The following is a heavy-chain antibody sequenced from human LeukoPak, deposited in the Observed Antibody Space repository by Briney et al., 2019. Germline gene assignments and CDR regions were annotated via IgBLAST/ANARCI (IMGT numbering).Heavy chain of an antibody. D-gene: IGHD4-17*01. Sequence: TGGSLRLSCAASGFTFSSYAMSWVRQAPGKGLEWVSVMSGSGGSTYYADSVKGRFTISRDNSKNTLYLQMNSLRAEDTAVYYCAKEIYGDSTGGRFQHWGQGTLVTVSS. V-gene: IGHV3-23*01. CDR2: MSGSGGST. J-gene: IGHJ1*01. CDR1: GFTFSSYA. CDR3: AKEIYGDSTGGRFQH.